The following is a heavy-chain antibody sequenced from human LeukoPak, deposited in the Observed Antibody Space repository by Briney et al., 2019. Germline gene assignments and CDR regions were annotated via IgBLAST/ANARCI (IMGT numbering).Heavy chain of an antibody. J-gene: IGHJ4*02. D-gene: IGHD6-13*01. CDR2: IYYSGST. CDR1: GGSISSYY. Sequence: SETLSLTCTVSGGSISSYYWSWIRQPPGKGLEWIGCIYYSGSTNYNPSLKSRVTISVDTSKNQFSLKLSSATAADTAVYYCARGPTAGDPFYYFDYWGQGTLVTVSS. CDR3: ARGPTAGDPFYYFDY. V-gene: IGHV4-59*01.